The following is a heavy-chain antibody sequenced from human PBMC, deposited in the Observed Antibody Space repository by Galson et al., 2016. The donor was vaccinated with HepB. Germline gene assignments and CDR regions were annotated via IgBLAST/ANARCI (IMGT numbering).Heavy chain of an antibody. D-gene: IGHD1-1*01. CDR1: GGSVRSGSYP. Sequence: SETLSLTCTVPGGSVRSGSYPWSWIRQPPGKGLEWIGEIDPSGSTVHNPSLKGRVTLAVDTSKNQFSLKLTAVTAADTAVYYCARPRPTTGSPYNSFDPWGQGTLVTVSS. CDR3: ARPRPTTGSPYNSFDP. V-gene: IGHV4-39*01. CDR2: IDPSGST. J-gene: IGHJ5*02.